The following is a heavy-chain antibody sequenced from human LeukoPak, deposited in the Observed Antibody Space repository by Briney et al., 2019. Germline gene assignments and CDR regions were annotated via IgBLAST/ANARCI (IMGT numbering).Heavy chain of an antibody. CDR3: ARGAGTTLSHFDY. Sequence: GGSLRLSCAASGFSVSRNYMSWVRQAPGKGLECVSVIYSGGSTYYADSVKGRFTISRDNSKNTLYLQMNSLRAEDTAVYYCARGAGTTLSHFDYWGQGTLVSVSS. CDR1: GFSVSRNY. CDR2: IYSGGST. D-gene: IGHD1-1*01. J-gene: IGHJ4*02. V-gene: IGHV3-53*01.